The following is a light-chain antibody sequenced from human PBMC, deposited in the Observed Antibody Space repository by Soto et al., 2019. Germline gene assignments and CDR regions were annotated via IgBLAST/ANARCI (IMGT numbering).Light chain of an antibody. J-gene: IGKJ1*01. CDR3: QQFGTSPKP. CDR2: GAS. CDR1: QSVSSSY. V-gene: IGKV3-20*01. Sequence: EIVLAQSPGTLSLSPGERATLSCRASQSVSSSYLAWYQQKPGQAPRLLIYGASSRATGIPDRFSGSGSGTDFTLTISRLEPEDFAVYYGQQFGTSPKPFAKGTKVEIK.